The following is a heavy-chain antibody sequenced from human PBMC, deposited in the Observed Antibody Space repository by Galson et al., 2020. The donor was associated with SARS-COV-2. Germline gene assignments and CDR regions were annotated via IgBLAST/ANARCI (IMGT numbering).Heavy chain of an antibody. V-gene: IGHV1-8*01. CDR1: GYTFTKYE. CDR3: ARSYDDFATWFDP. D-gene: IGHD4-17*01. J-gene: IGHJ5*02. Sequence: ASVKVSCKASGYTFTKYEINWVRQAPGHGLEWMGWMNPTSGNTGYAQKFQGRVTMTRTTSISTAYMELNSLTSEDTAVYYCARSYDDFATWFDPWGQGTLVTVSS. CDR2: MNPTSGNT.